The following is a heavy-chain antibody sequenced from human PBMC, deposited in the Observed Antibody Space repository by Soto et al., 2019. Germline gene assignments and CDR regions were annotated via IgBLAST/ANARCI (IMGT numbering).Heavy chain of an antibody. Sequence: QITLKESGPTLVKHTQTLTLTCTFSGFSLSTSGVGVGWIRQPPGKALEWLALIYWDDDKRYSPSLKSRLTITKDTXXNXEXXTMSDIDPVDTATDYCAQGGNRVREVNYYYDGMYVCGLGTTVNASS. J-gene: IGHJ6*02. V-gene: IGHV2-5*02. D-gene: IGHD3-10*01. CDR3: AQGGNRVREVNYYYDGMYV. CDR1: GFSLSTSGVG. CDR2: IYWDDDK.